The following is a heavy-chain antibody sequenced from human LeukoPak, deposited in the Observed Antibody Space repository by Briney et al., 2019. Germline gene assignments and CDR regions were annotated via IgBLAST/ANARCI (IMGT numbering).Heavy chain of an antibody. V-gene: IGHV3-64*01. CDR1: GVTFNNYA. D-gene: IGHD3-22*01. CDR3: ARALGWASSGPIDY. J-gene: IGHJ4*02. CDR2: ISTDGGST. Sequence: GGSLRLSCKASGVTFNNYALHWVRQAPGKGLEYVSAISTDGGSTYYGNSVGGRFTISRDNSKNTLYLQMGSLRVEDMAVYYCARALGWASSGPIDYWGQGTLVSVSS.